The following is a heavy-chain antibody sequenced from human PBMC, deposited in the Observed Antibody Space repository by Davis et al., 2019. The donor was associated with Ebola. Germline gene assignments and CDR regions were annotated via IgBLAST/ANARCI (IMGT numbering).Heavy chain of an antibody. CDR2: ISSSGSTI. J-gene: IGHJ4*02. D-gene: IGHD6-13*01. V-gene: IGHV3-11*01. Sequence: GGSLRLSCAASGFTFSDYYMSWIRQAPGKGLEWVSAISSSGSTIYYADSVKGRFTISRDNSKNTLYLQMNSLRAEDTAVYYCAKDRTSSSWYESGYWGQGTLVTVSS. CDR1: GFTFSDYY. CDR3: AKDRTSSSWYESGY.